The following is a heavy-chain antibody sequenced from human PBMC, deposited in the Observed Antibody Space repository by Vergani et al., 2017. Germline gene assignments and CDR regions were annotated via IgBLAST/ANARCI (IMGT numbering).Heavy chain of an antibody. Sequence: QVQLVQSWAEVKKPGASVKVSCKASGYTFTGYYMHWVRQAPGQGLEWMGWINPNSGSTNYAQKFQGRVTMTGDTSISTAYMELSRLRSDDTAVYYCAIAPYDLWSGYKEYYFDYWGQGTLVTVSS. D-gene: IGHD3-3*01. CDR1: GYTFTGYY. CDR3: AIAPYDLWSGYKEYYFDY. V-gene: IGHV1-2*02. J-gene: IGHJ4*02. CDR2: INPNSGST.